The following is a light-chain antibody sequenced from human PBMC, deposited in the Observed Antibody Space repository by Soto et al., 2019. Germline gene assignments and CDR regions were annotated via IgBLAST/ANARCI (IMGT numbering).Light chain of an antibody. Sequence: QSALTQSASVSGSPGQSITISCTGTSSDVGSYNHVSWYQQHPGEVPKLIIFNVNDRPSGVSNRFSGSKSGNPASLTISGLQAEDEADYYCSSFTSSTTYVFGTGTKVTVL. CDR3: SSFTSSTTYV. CDR2: NVN. CDR1: SSDVGSYNH. J-gene: IGLJ1*01. V-gene: IGLV2-14*01.